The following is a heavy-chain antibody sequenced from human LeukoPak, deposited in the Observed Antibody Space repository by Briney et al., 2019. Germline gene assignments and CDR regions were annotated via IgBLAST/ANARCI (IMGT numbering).Heavy chain of an antibody. CDR2: IWYDGSNK. J-gene: IGHJ4*02. Sequence: GGSLRLSCAASGFTFSSYGMHWVRQAPGKGLEWVAVIWYDGSNKYYADSVKGRFTISRDNSKKALYLQMNSLSAEDTAVYYCARGGELLRPADYWGQGTLVTVSS. V-gene: IGHV3-33*01. CDR3: ARGGELLRPADY. D-gene: IGHD1-26*01. CDR1: GFTFSSYG.